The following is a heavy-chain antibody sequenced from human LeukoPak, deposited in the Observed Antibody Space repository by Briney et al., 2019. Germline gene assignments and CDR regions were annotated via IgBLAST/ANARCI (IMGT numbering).Heavy chain of an antibody. Sequence: PGGSLRLSCAASEFTFSSYTMKWVRQAPGKGLEWVSSISSSSSYIYYADSVKGRFTISRDNAKNSLYLQMNSLRAEDTAVYYCARTNFYGDYCDYWGQGTLATVPS. CDR2: ISSSSSYI. V-gene: IGHV3-21*01. CDR3: ARTNFYGDYCDY. J-gene: IGHJ4*02. CDR1: EFTFSSYT. D-gene: IGHD4-17*01.